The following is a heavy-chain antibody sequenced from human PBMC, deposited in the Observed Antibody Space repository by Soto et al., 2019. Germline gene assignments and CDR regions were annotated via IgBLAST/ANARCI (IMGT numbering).Heavy chain of an antibody. Sequence: GASVKVSCKASGYTFTSYYMHWVRQAPGQGLEWMGIINPSFGSTSYAQKFQGRVTMTRDTSTSTVYMELSSLRFEDTAVYYCARDRDYYDFWSGYYTPTDRNYYYGMDVWGQGTTVTVSS. CDR1: GYTFTSYY. CDR3: ARDRDYYDFWSGYYTPTDRNYYYGMDV. CDR2: INPSFGST. D-gene: IGHD3-3*01. V-gene: IGHV1-46*01. J-gene: IGHJ6*02.